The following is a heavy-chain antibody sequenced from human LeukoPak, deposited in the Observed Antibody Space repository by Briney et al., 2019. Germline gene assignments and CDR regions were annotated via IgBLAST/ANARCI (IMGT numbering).Heavy chain of an antibody. J-gene: IGHJ4*02. D-gene: IGHD2-21*02. CDR2: IKPNSGVT. CDR3: ARPTYCGSNCYFNFDY. Sequence: GASVKVSCKTSGYTFATYFMHWVRQAPGQGLEWMGYIKPNSGVTNYAQKFRGRVTMTWDTSISTAYIELGGLTSDDTAIYYCARPTYCGSNCYFNFDYWGRGTLVTVSS. CDR1: GYTFATYF. V-gene: IGHV1-2*02.